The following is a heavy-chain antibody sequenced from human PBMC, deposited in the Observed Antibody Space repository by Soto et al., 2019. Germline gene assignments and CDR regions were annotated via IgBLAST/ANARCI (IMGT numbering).Heavy chain of an antibody. Sequence: QVQLVQSGAEVKKPGSSVKVSCKASGGTFGSYAISWVRQAPGQGLEWMGGIIPIPGTATSAQKFQGRVTIAADESTSTAYMELSSLRSEDTAVYYCARSQGSSTSLEIYYYYYYGMDVWGQGTTVTVSS. D-gene: IGHD2-2*01. CDR2: IIPIPGTA. V-gene: IGHV1-69*01. CDR1: GGTFGSYA. CDR3: ARSQGSSTSLEIYYYYYYGMDV. J-gene: IGHJ6*02.